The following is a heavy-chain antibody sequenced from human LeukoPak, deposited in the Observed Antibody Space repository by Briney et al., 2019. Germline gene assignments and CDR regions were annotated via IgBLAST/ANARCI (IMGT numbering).Heavy chain of an antibody. Sequence: ASVKVSCKASGYTFTSYGISWVRQAPGQGLEWMGWINPNSGGTNYAQKFQGRVTMTRDTSISTAYMELSRLRSDDTAVYYCAREDEYYYDSSGYLYFDYWGQGTLVTVSS. D-gene: IGHD3-22*01. CDR1: GYTFTSYG. CDR3: AREDEYYYDSSGYLYFDY. V-gene: IGHV1-2*02. J-gene: IGHJ4*02. CDR2: INPNSGGT.